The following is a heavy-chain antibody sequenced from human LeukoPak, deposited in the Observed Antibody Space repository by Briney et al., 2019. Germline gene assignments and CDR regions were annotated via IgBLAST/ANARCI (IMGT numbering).Heavy chain of an antibody. CDR2: IYTSGSI. CDR1: GASVSSGNYY. D-gene: IGHD3-16*01. CDR3: AGMIGYFDY. Sequence: SQTLSLTRTVSGASVSSGNYYWSWIRQPAGKRLEWIGRIYTSGSINYNPSLKSRVTISVDTSKNQFSLKLSSVTAADTAVYYCAGMIGYFDYWGQGTLVTVSS. J-gene: IGHJ4*02. V-gene: IGHV4-61*02.